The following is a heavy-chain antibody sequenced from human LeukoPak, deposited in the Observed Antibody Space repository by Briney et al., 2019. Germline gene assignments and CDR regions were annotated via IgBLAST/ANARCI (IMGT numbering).Heavy chain of an antibody. D-gene: IGHD4/OR15-4a*01. CDR3: ARSRPSGFIDYWDY. CDR2: IIPIFGTA. CDR1: EGTFNSYA. Sequence: SVNVSCKASEGTFNSYAISWVRQAPGQGLEWMGRIIPIFGTANYAQKFLGRVTITADKSTSTVYMELSSLRSEDTAVYYCARSRPSGFIDYWDYWGQGTLVTVSS. J-gene: IGHJ4*02. V-gene: IGHV1-69*06.